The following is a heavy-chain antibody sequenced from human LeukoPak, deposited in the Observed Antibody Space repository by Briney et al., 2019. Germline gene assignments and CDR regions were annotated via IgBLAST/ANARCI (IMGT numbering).Heavy chain of an antibody. J-gene: IGHJ5*02. Sequence: SETLSLTCTVSGVSISSGGYCWSWIRQHPGKGLEWIGYIYYTGSTYYNPSLKSRVTISLDTSMNQFSLNLSSVTAADTAVYYCARRIAAAATGWFDPWGQGTLVTVSS. CDR2: IYYTGST. CDR1: GVSISSGGYC. D-gene: IGHD6-13*01. CDR3: ARRIAAAATGWFDP. V-gene: IGHV4-31*03.